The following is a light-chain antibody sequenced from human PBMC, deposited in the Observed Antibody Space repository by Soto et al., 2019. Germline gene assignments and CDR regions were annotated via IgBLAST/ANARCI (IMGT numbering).Light chain of an antibody. Sequence: DMEMTQSPSSLSASGGDRVTITCRASQSISNYLNWYQHKPGKVPKLLIYAESSLQSGVPTRFSGSGSGTHFTLTINSLQPEDFATYYCQQSYGTPLTFGGGTKIEIK. CDR1: QSISNY. J-gene: IGKJ4*01. CDR3: QQSYGTPLT. V-gene: IGKV1-39*01. CDR2: AES.